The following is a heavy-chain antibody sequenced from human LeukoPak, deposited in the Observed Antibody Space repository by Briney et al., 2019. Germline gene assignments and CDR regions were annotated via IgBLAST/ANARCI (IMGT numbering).Heavy chain of an antibody. CDR3: ARVVLRYFDWLSDPPYYYYYYMDV. J-gene: IGHJ6*03. CDR2: INHSGST. D-gene: IGHD3-9*01. Sequence: SETLSLTCAVYGGSFSGYYWSWIRQPPGKGLEWIGEINHSGSTNYNPSLKSRVTISVDTSKNQFSLKLSSVTAADTAVYYCARVVLRYFDWLSDPPYYYYYYMDVWGKGTTVTVSS. CDR1: GGSFSGYY. V-gene: IGHV4-34*01.